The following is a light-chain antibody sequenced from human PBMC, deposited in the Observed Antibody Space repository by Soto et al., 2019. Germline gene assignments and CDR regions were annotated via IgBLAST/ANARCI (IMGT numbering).Light chain of an antibody. J-gene: IGLJ1*01. CDR2: EVT. Sequence: QSVLTHPPSASGSPGQSFAISCTGTSSDVGGYNYVSWYQQHPGKAPKLMIYEVTKRPSGVPDRFSGSKSGNTASLTVSGLQAEDEADYYCSSYAGSNNFVFGSGTKVTVL. V-gene: IGLV2-8*01. CDR3: SSYAGSNNFV. CDR1: SSDVGGYNY.